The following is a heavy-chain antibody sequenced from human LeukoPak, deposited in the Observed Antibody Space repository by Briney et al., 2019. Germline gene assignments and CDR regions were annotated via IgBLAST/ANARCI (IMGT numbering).Heavy chain of an antibody. CDR3: ARETTYYDFWSGYFSAFDI. Sequence: GGSLRLSCAASGFTFSNYWMNWVRQAPGKGLEWVANIKQDGSEKSYVDSVKGRFTISRDNAKNSLYLQMNSLRAEDTAVYYCARETTYYDFWSGYFSAFDIWGQGTMVTVSS. V-gene: IGHV3-7*01. D-gene: IGHD3-3*01. J-gene: IGHJ3*02. CDR2: IKQDGSEK. CDR1: GFTFSNYW.